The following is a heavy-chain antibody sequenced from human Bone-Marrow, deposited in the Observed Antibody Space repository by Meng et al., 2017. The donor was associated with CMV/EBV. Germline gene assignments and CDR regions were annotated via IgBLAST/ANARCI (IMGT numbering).Heavy chain of an antibody. Sequence: GGSLRLSCAASGFTFSSYWMSWVRQAPGKGLEWVANIKQDGSEKCYVDSVKGRFTISRDNAKNSLYLQMNSLRAEDTAVYYCARLNSGYSYEFDYWGQGTLVTVYS. CDR1: GFTFSSYW. J-gene: IGHJ4*02. V-gene: IGHV3-7*01. CDR3: ARLNSGYSYEFDY. D-gene: IGHD5-18*01. CDR2: IKQDGSEK.